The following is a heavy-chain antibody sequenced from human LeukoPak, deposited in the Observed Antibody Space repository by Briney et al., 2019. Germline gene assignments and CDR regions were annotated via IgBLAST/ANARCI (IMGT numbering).Heavy chain of an antibody. J-gene: IGHJ4*02. CDR3: ARLCAPIYHLDY. D-gene: IGHD2-2*02. CDR1: GGSISSSSYY. Sequence: PSETLSLTCTVSGGSISSSSYYWGWIRQPPGKGVEWIGSIFYSGSTYYNPSLKSRVTISVDTSKNQFSLTLSSVTAADTAVYYSARLCAPIYHLDYWGQGTLVTVSS. CDR2: IFYSGST. V-gene: IGHV4-39*01.